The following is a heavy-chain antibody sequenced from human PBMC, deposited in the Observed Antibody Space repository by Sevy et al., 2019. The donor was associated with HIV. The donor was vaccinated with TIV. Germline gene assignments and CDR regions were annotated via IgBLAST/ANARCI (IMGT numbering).Heavy chain of an antibody. CDR2: IGGSGSSI. V-gene: IGHV3-23*01. CDR1: GLSFSSHV. J-gene: IGHJ4*02. CDR3: ASQSPPLYGSGTYYNAYLDN. Sequence: GGSLRLSCAASGLSFSSHVMTWVRRAPGKGLEWVSGIGGSGSSIFYAESVKGRFTISRDISKSSLYLEMKSLRAEDTAIYYCASQSPPLYGSGTYYNAYLDNWGQGTLVTVSS. D-gene: IGHD3-10*01.